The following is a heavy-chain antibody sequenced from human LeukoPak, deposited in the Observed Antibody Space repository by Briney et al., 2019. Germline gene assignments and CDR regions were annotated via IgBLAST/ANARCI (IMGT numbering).Heavy chain of an antibody. V-gene: IGHV3-23*01. CDR3: ARLSGFTETSHFDS. D-gene: IGHD6-25*01. CDR2: IANDGGST. Sequence: GSLRLSCAASGFTFTTYAMSWVRQAPGKGLEWVSTIANDGGSTYYADSVKGRFTISRDNARTSLSLQMNNLGAEDTALYYCARLSGFTETSHFDSWGQGTLVTVSS. J-gene: IGHJ4*02. CDR1: GFTFTTYA.